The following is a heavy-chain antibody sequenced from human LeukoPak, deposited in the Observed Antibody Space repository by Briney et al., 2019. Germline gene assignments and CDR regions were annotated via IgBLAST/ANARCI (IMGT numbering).Heavy chain of an antibody. D-gene: IGHD2-8*01. J-gene: IGHJ4*02. V-gene: IGHV4-39*07. CDR1: GGSISSSSYY. Sequence: SETLSLTCTVSGGSISSSSYYWGWIRQPPGKGLEWIGSIYYSGSTYYNPSLKSRVTISVDTSKNQFSLKLSSVTAADTAVYYCARTPYCTNGVCYNGPYYFDYWGQGTLVTVSS. CDR2: IYYSGST. CDR3: ARTPYCTNGVCYNGPYYFDY.